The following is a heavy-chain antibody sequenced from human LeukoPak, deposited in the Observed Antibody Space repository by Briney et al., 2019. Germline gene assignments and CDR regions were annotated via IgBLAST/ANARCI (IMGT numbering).Heavy chain of an antibody. CDR1: GYTFTVYY. Sequence: ASVNVSCKASGYTFTVYYIHWVRQAPGQGLERMGWINPNSGGTNSAQKFQGRVTMTRDTSISTAYMELSRLRSDDTAVYYCERAPLFDYWGQGTLVTVSS. J-gene: IGHJ4*02. CDR2: INPNSGGT. CDR3: ERAPLFDY. V-gene: IGHV1-2*02.